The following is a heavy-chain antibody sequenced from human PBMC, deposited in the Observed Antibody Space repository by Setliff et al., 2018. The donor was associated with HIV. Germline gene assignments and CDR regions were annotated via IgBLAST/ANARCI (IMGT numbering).Heavy chain of an antibody. J-gene: IGHJ4*02. CDR3: AKGAKDYFHSTDYRIFDH. Sequence: GGSLRLSCAASGFTFSSYAMSWVRQAPGEGLEWVSAISSSGGSTYYADSVKGRFTISRDNSKNTLYLQMNSRRAEDTAVYYCAKGAKDYFHSTDYRIFDHWGQGTLVTVSS. CDR2: ISSSGGST. CDR1: GFTFSSYA. D-gene: IGHD3-22*01. V-gene: IGHV3-23*01.